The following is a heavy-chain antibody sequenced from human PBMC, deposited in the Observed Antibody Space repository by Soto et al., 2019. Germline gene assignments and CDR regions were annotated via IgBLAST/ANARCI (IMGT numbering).Heavy chain of an antibody. D-gene: IGHD3-3*01. CDR1: GYTFTSDG. CDR3: GREVLVYDFWGGPYPRAPNCSAP. CDR2: ISAYNGNT. Sequence: SVKVSCKAAGYTFTSDGISWVRQAPGQGLEWMGWISAYNGNTDYAQKLQGRVTMTTDTSTSTAYMELRSLRSDDTAVYYCGREVLVYDFWGGPYPRAPNCSAPRARGTPVPVS. J-gene: IGHJ5*02. V-gene: IGHV1-18*01.